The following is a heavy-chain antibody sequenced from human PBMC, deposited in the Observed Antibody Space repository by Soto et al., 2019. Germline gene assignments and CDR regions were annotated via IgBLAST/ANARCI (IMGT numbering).Heavy chain of an antibody. CDR1: GYTFTGYY. Sequence: QVQLVQSGAEVKKPGASVKVSCKASGYTFTGYYMHWVRQAPGQGLEWMGWINPNSGGTNYAQKFQGRGTMTRDTSISTAYMELSRLRSDDTAVYYCARVPYDGVWPIVRGHFDYWGQGTLVTVSS. V-gene: IGHV1-2*02. D-gene: IGHD3-10*01. J-gene: IGHJ4*02. CDR3: ARVPYDGVWPIVRGHFDY. CDR2: INPNSGGT.